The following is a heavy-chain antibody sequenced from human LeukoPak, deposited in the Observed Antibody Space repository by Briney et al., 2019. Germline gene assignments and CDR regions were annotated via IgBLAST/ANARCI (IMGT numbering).Heavy chain of an antibody. CDR1: GFTFSSYE. CDR3: ARDSVRAFDI. CDR2: IYYSGST. D-gene: IGHD3-10*01. Sequence: GSLRLSCAASGFTFSSYEMNWVRQPPGKGLEWIGSIYYSGSTYYNPSLKSRVTISVDTSKNQFSLKLSSVTAADTAVYYCARDSVRAFDIWGQGTMVTVSS. J-gene: IGHJ3*02. V-gene: IGHV4-38-2*02.